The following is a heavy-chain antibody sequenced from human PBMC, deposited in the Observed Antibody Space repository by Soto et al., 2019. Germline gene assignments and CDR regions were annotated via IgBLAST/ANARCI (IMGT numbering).Heavy chain of an antibody. D-gene: IGHD3-9*01. CDR2: INTSGGSI. CDR3: ARVFLTGYQTFDY. J-gene: IGHJ4*02. Sequence: QVQLVQSGAEVKKPGASVKVSCKASGYTFTTYHMHWVRQAPGQGLECMGIINTSGGSISYAQQFQGRVTMTRDTSTSTVYMELSLLRSEDTAVYYCARVFLTGYQTFDYWGQGTLVTVSS. V-gene: IGHV1-46*01. CDR1: GYTFTTYH.